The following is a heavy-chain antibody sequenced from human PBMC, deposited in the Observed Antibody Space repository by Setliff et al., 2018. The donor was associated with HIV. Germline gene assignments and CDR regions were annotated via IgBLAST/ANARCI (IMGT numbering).Heavy chain of an antibody. CDR3: ARRGSTRSYYYYMDV. V-gene: IGHV4-39*01. J-gene: IGHJ6*03. CDR2: VSYRGTT. Sequence: SETLSLTCTVSGGSISTSDYFWGWIRQPPGQGLEWIGGVSYRGTTYYNPSLERRLTMSVDTSKNRFSLNLIFVTAADTAVYYCARRGSTRSYYYYMDVWGKGTTVTVAS. CDR1: GGSISTSDYF. D-gene: IGHD1-26*01.